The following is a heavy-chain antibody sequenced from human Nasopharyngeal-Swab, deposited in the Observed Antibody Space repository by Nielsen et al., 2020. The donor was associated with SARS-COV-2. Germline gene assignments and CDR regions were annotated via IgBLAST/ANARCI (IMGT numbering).Heavy chain of an antibody. CDR3: TRCGGGCYSGRDY. Sequence: GESLKISRAASGFTFSDSAIHWVRQASGEGLEWVARIRSKGNNYATAYSASVKGRFIIFRDDPTNTAYLQMNSLKTEDTAMYYCTRCGGGCYSGRDYWGQGTLVTVSS. CDR1: GFTFSDSA. CDR2: IRSKGNNYAT. D-gene: IGHD2-15*01. J-gene: IGHJ4*02. V-gene: IGHV3-73*01.